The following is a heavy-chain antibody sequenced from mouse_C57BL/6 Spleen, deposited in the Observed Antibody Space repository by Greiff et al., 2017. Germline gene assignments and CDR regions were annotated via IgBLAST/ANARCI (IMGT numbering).Heavy chain of an antibody. D-gene: IGHD2-4*01. J-gene: IGHJ4*01. V-gene: IGHV1-19*01. Sequence: EVQLQQSGPVLVKPGASVKMSCKASGYTFTDYYMNWVKQSHGKSLEWIGVINPYNGGTSYNQKFKGKATLTVDKSSSTAYMELNSLTSEDSAVYYCARRGDDYDGGGYYAMDYWGQGTSVTVSS. CDR3: ARRGDDYDGGGYYAMDY. CDR1: GYTFTDYY. CDR2: INPYNGGT.